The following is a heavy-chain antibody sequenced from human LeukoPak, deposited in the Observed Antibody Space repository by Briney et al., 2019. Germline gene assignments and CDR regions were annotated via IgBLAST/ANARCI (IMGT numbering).Heavy chain of an antibody. CDR2: ISDSGSA. CDR1: GSSMSSDYY. CDR3: ARAHAYYYDSSFDY. J-gene: IGHJ4*02. D-gene: IGHD3-22*01. V-gene: IGHV4-38-2*02. Sequence: SETLSLTCTVSGSSMSSDYYWGWIRQPPGKGLEWIGSISDSGSAYYNPSLKSRVTISVDTSKNQFSLKLSSVTAADTAVYYCARAHAYYYDSSFDYWGQGTLVTVSS.